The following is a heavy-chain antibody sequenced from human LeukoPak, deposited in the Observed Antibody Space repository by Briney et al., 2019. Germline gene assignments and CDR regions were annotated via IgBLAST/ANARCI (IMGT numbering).Heavy chain of an antibody. CDR1: GGSISSGSYY. V-gene: IGHV4-61*02. CDR3: ARVAAAEPNNWFDP. J-gene: IGHJ5*02. CDR2: IHTSGST. D-gene: IGHD6-25*01. Sequence: SETLSLTCTVSGGSISSGSYYWSWIRQPAGKGLEWIGRIHTSGSTYYNPSLKSRVTISVDTSKNQFSLKLSSVTAADTAVYYCARVAAAEPNNWFDPWGQGTLVTVSS.